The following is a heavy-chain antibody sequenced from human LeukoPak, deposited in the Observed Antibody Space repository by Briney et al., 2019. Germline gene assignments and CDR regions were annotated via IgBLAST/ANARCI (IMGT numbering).Heavy chain of an antibody. Sequence: ASVKVSCKASGFTFSSHYMYWVRQAPGQGLEWMGMINPSFGSTSSAQKFLGRVTMTRDTSTSTVYMELSSLRSEDTAVYYCARTRAYSGYASLDYWGQGTLVTVSS. CDR1: GFTFSSHY. V-gene: IGHV1-46*01. CDR3: ARTRAYSGYASLDY. J-gene: IGHJ4*02. CDR2: INPSFGST. D-gene: IGHD5-12*01.